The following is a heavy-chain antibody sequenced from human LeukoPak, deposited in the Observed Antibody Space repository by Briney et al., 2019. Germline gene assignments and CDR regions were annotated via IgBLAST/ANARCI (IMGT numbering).Heavy chain of an antibody. Sequence: GGSLRLSCAASGFTFSAYWMTWVRQAPGKGLAWVANIIEGGDVKYYADSVKARFTISRDNTKNSLYLQMTSLRADDTAVYYCARVGKNGWDFDHWGQGILVTVSS. CDR1: GFTFSAYW. D-gene: IGHD6-19*01. J-gene: IGHJ4*02. CDR3: ARVGKNGWDFDH. V-gene: IGHV3-7*01. CDR2: IIEGGDVK.